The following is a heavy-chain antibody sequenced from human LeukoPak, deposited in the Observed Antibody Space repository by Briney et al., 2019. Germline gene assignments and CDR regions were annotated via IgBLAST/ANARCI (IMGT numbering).Heavy chain of an antibody. V-gene: IGHV3-30*04. D-gene: IGHD3-10*01. Sequence: GGSLRLSCAASGFTFSSYAMHWVRQAPGKGLEWVAVISYDGSNKYYADSVKGRFTISRDNSKNTLYLQMNSLRAEDTVVYYCARDLIWFGELLLDYWGQGTLVTVSS. CDR2: ISYDGSNK. CDR1: GFTFSSYA. CDR3: ARDLIWFGELLLDY. J-gene: IGHJ4*02.